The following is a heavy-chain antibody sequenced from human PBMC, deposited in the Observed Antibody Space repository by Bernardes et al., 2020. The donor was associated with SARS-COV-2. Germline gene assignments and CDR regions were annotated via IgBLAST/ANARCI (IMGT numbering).Heavy chain of an antibody. CDR1: GFSVTTTY. CDR2: LSAGGDT. V-gene: IGHV3-53*01. CDR3: ARDSRGRGLGRYYFDL. D-gene: IGHD6-19*01. J-gene: IGHJ4*02. Sequence: VGSLLLSCAASGFSVTTTYMNWVRQAPGRGLEWVSLLSAGGDTYYADSVKGRFTVSRDESENTFYLQMNSLRGEDTAVYYCARDSRGRGLGRYYFDLWGQGTLVTVS.